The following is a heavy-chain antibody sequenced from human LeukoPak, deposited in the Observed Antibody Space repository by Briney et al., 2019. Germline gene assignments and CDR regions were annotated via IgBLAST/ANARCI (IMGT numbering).Heavy chain of an antibody. Sequence: GGSLRLSCAASGFTFSSYAMNWVRQAPGKGLEWLSYLSNTGNIHYAQSVKGRFTISRDNAKNSLYLQMDGLRAEDTAVYYCARRADTPMIGDHWGQGILVTVAS. CDR1: GFTFSSYA. J-gene: IGHJ4*02. CDR3: ARRADTPMIGDH. V-gene: IGHV3-48*03. D-gene: IGHD5-18*01. CDR2: LSNTGNI.